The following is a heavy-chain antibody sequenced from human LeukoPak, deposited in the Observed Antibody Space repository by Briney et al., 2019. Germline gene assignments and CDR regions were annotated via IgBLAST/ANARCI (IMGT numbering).Heavy chain of an antibody. D-gene: IGHD6-13*01. CDR2: MNPNSGNT. CDR1: VYTFTSYD. Sequence: EASVKVSCKASVYTFTSYDINWVRQATGQGLEWMGWMNPNSGNTGYAQKFQGRVTITRNTSISTAYMELSSLRSEDTAVYYCARVIGYSSSWYNYYMDVWGKGTTVTVSS. J-gene: IGHJ6*03. V-gene: IGHV1-8*03. CDR3: ARVIGYSSSWYNYYMDV.